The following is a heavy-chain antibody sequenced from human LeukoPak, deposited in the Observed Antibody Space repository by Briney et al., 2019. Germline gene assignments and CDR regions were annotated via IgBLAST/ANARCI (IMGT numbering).Heavy chain of an antibody. Sequence: ASVKVSCKASGYTFTGYYMHWARQAPGQGLEWMGWINPNSGGTNYAQKFQGRVTMTRDTSISTAYMGLSRLRSDDTAVYYCARITGYYDRKEDYWGQGTLVTVSS. CDR1: GYTFTGYY. D-gene: IGHD3-22*01. V-gene: IGHV1-2*02. CDR3: ARITGYYDRKEDY. J-gene: IGHJ4*02. CDR2: INPNSGGT.